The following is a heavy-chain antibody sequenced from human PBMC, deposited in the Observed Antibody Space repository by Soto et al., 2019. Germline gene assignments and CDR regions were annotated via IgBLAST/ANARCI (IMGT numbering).Heavy chain of an antibody. Sequence: QVQLEQSGAEVKKPGSSVKVSCKASGGTLSDHGVAWLRQAPGQGLEWMGGTIPVFNTAKYAQKPQVRVTVTADKFPTIAYMELRSLRSEDTAFYFCARGVYGSGNYYTGPSAFDIWGQGTMVIVSS. CDR1: GGTLSDHG. V-gene: IGHV1-69*06. CDR3: ARGVYGSGNYYTGPSAFDI. CDR2: TIPVFNTA. D-gene: IGHD3-10*01. J-gene: IGHJ3*02.